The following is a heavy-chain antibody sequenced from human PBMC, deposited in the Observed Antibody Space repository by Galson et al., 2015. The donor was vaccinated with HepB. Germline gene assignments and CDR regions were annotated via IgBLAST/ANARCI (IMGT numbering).Heavy chain of an antibody. CDR1: GFTVSGNY. CDR3: ARGDTSGKYHNYFDY. D-gene: IGHD3-22*01. CDR2: LYGGGST. V-gene: IGHV3-53*01. Sequence: SLRLSCAASGFTVSGNYMTWVRQARGKGLEWISVLYGGGSTYYADSVKGRFTISRDNSKNTLYLQMNSLRVEDTAVYYCARGDTSGKYHNYFDYWGQGTLVTVSS. J-gene: IGHJ4*02.